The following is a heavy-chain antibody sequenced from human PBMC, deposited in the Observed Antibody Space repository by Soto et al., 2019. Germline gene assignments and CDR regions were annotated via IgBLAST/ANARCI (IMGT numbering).Heavy chain of an antibody. CDR1: GGSISSGGYS. J-gene: IGHJ4*02. CDR3: AKTKGATSNFDY. V-gene: IGHV3-23*01. CDR2: ISGSGGST. D-gene: IGHD1-26*01. Sequence: LQLQESGSGLVKPSQTLSLTCAVSGGSISSGGYSWSWIRQPPGKGLEWVSAISGSGGSTYYAGSVKGRFTISRDNSKNTLYLQMNSLRAEDTAVYYCAKTKGATSNFDYWGQGTLVTVSS.